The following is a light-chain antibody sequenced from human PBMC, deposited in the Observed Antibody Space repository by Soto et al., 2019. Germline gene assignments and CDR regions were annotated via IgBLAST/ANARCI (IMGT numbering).Light chain of an antibody. Sequence: QSVLTQPASVSGSPGQSITISCTGTSSDVGTYNLVSWHQHHPGKAPKLIIYGGSKRPSGVSNRFSGSKSGNTASLTISGLQAEDEADYYCCSFAVGSTLVFGGGTKLTVL. J-gene: IGLJ2*01. CDR3: CSFAVGSTLV. CDR2: GGS. V-gene: IGLV2-23*01. CDR1: SSDVGTYNL.